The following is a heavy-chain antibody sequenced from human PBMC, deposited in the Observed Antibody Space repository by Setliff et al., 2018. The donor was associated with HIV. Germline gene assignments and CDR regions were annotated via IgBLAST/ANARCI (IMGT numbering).Heavy chain of an antibody. CDR1: GGSFSGYY. CDR3: ARPRLWRDAFDI. V-gene: IGHV4-34*01. Sequence: LTCGVYGGSFSGYYWTWTRQPPGKGLEWIGEINHRGTTNSNPSLKRRVTISVDTSKSQFSLRLSSVTAADTAVYYCARPRLWRDAFDIWGQGAMVTVS. J-gene: IGHJ3*02. D-gene: IGHD1-1*01. CDR2: INHRGTT.